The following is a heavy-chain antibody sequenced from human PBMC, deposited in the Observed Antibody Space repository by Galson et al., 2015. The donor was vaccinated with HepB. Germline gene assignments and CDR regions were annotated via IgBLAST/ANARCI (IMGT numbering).Heavy chain of an antibody. V-gene: IGHV3-9*01. J-gene: IGHJ6*03. D-gene: IGHD2-21*01. CDR1: GFTFDDYA. CDR3: AKAIVSYYYYMDV. CDR2: ISWNSGSI. Sequence: SLRLSCAAPGFTFDDYAMHWVRQAPGKGLEWVSGISWNSGSIGYADSVKGRFTISRDNAKNSLYLQMNSLRAEDTALYYCAKAIVSYYYYMDVWGKGTTVTVSS.